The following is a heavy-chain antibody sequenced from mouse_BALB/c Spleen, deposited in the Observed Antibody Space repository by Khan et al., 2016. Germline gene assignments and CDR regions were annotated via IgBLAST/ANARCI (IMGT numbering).Heavy chain of an antibody. V-gene: IGHV14-3*02. CDR1: GFSIQDTY. CDR2: IDPPNDNT. CDR3: ARMYYVDY. Sequence: VRLQQSGAELVKPGASVKLSCTASGFSIQDTYIHWVRQRPEQGLDWIGRIDPPNDNTKYDPKFQGKATITADTSSNTSYLQLDSLTYEDTAVYYCARMYYVDYWGQGTTLTVSS. J-gene: IGHJ2*01.